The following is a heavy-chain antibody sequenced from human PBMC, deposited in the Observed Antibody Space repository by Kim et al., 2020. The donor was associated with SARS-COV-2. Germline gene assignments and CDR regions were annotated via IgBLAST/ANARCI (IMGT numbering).Heavy chain of an antibody. Sequence: ASVKVSCKTSGYTFNGYYIQWVRQAPGQGLEWMGWINPNSGDTNYAQKFQGRVTMTRDTSITAAYMELSRLRSDDTAVYYCARERGPFCAGDCRSGYWFGPWGQGTLVTVSS. V-gene: IGHV1-2*02. J-gene: IGHJ5*02. CDR3: ARERGPFCAGDCRSGYWFGP. CDR2: INPNSGDT. D-gene: IGHD2-21*02. CDR1: GYTFNGYY.